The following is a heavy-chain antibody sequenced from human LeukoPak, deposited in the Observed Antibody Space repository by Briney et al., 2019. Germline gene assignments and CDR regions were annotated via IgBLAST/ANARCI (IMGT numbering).Heavy chain of an antibody. D-gene: IGHD5-18*01. J-gene: IGHJ4*02. V-gene: IGHV3-30-3*01. CDR2: ISSDGSNK. Sequence: SGGSLRLSCAASGFTFSTYAMNWVRQAPGKGLEWVALISSDGSNKYYADSLKGRFTISRDNSKNSLYLQMNSLRAEDTAVYYCARDITPMGLGDSWGQGTLVTVSS. CDR3: ARDITPMGLGDS. CDR1: GFTFSTYA.